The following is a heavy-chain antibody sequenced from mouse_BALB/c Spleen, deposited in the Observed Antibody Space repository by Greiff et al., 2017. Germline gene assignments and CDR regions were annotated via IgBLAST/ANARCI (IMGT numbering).Heavy chain of an antibody. CDR2: INSNGGST. J-gene: IGHJ2*01. CDR3: AREEGNYDY. CDR1: GFTFSSYG. D-gene: IGHD2-1*01. V-gene: IGHV5-6-3*01. Sequence: EVKLEESGGGLVQPGGSLKLSCAASGFTFSSYGMSWVRQTPDKRLELVATINSNGGSTYYPDSVKGRFTISRDNAKNTLYLQMSSLKSEDTAMYYCAREEGNYDYWGQGTTLTVSS.